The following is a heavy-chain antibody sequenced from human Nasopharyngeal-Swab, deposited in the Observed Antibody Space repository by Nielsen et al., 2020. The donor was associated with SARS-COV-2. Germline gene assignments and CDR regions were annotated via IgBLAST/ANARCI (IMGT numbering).Heavy chain of an antibody. J-gene: IGHJ4*02. Sequence: GGSLRLSCAASGFTFDDYAMHWVRQAPGKGLEWVSGISWNSGSIGYADSVKGRFTISRENAKNSLYLQMNSLRAEDTALYYCAKILGSGWYGGNLFDYWGQGTLVTVSS. V-gene: IGHV3-9*01. D-gene: IGHD6-19*01. CDR3: AKILGSGWYGGNLFDY. CDR1: GFTFDDYA. CDR2: ISWNSGSI.